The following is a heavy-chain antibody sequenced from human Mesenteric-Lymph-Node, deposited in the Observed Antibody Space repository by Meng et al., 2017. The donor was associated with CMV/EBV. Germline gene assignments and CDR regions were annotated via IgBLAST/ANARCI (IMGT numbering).Heavy chain of an antibody. CDR3: AARRPDAASSGPATTYF. CDR2: ISGDGTYR. V-gene: IGHV3-23*01. CDR1: GFTFNAHA. Sequence: GESLKISCAASGFTFNAHAMSWVRQAPGKGLEWVSGISGDGTYRVYADSVKGRFTISRDNSKNTLFLQMNSLRAEDTAVYYCAARRPDAASSGPATTYFWGQGTLVTVSS. D-gene: IGHD1-26*01. J-gene: IGHJ4*02.